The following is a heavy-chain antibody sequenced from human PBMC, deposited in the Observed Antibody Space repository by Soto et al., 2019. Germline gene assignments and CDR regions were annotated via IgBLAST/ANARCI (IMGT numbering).Heavy chain of an antibody. Sequence: LSLTCAVSGDSISSGDYSWTWIRQPPGRGLEWIGDIHHSGSTHYNPSLKSRVTMAVDTSTNQFSLKLSSVTAADTAVYYCARDNILGILYGGMDVWGQGTTVTVSS. J-gene: IGHJ6*02. CDR2: IHHSGST. CDR1: GDSISSGDYS. V-gene: IGHV4-30-2*01. CDR3: ARDNILGILYGGMDV. D-gene: IGHD3-3*01.